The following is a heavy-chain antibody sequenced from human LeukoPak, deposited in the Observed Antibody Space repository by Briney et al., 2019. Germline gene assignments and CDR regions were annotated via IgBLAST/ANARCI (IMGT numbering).Heavy chain of an antibody. CDR3: AGIEGDYDFDY. CDR2: IYYSGGT. D-gene: IGHD4-17*01. V-gene: IGHV4-30-4*01. Sequence: SGTLPLTCTVSGGSISSGDYYWSWIRQPPGKGLEWIGYIYYSGGTYYNPSLKSRVTISVDTSKNQFSLKLSSVTAADTAVYYCAGIEGDYDFDYWGQGTLVTVSS. J-gene: IGHJ4*02. CDR1: GGSISSGDYY.